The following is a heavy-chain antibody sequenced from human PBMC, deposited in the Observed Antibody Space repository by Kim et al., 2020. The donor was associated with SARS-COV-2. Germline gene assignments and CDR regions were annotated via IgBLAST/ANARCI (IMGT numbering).Heavy chain of an antibody. Sequence: YAASVKGGFTISRDDSKNSLYLQRNSLKTEDTAVYDCARAAYSGGSGDYWGQGTLVTVSS. V-gene: IGHV3-72*01. CDR3: ARAAYSGGSGDY. J-gene: IGHJ4*02. D-gene: IGHD6-25*01.